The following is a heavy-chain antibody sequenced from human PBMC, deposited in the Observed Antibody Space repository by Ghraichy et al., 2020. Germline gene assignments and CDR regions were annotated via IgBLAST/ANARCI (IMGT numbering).Heavy chain of an antibody. V-gene: IGHV1-18*01. D-gene: IGHD6-19*01. Sequence: ASVKVSCKASGYTFTSYGITWVRQAPGQGLEWMGWISAYNGNTNYAQKVKGRVTMTTDTSTSTAYMELRSLRSDDTAVFYCARSRVDSSGWYLYGMDVWGQGTTVTVSS. CDR2: ISAYNGNT. J-gene: IGHJ6*02. CDR3: ARSRVDSSGWYLYGMDV. CDR1: GYTFTSYG.